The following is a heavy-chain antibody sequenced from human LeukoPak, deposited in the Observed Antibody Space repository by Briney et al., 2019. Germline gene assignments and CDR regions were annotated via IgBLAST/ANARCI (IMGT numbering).Heavy chain of an antibody. V-gene: IGHV1-2*02. CDR3: ARDRYGDGFAHFDY. CDR2: LIPNGDT. D-gene: IGHD4-17*01. Sequence: ASVKVSCKASGYTFTSYAMHWVRQAPGQGLEWMGWLIPNGDTNYPQKFQGRVAITRDTSVSTAYMDLSRLTSDDTAVYYCARDRYGDGFAHFDYWGQGALVTVSS. CDR1: GYTFTSYA. J-gene: IGHJ4*02.